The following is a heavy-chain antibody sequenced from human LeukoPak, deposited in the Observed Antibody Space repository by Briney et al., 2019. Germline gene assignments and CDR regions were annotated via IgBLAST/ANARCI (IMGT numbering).Heavy chain of an antibody. D-gene: IGHD6-19*01. V-gene: IGHV3-74*01. CDR2: INSDGSST. CDR1: GFTFSSHW. Sequence: GGSLRLSCAASGFTFSSHWMHWVRQAPGKGLVWVSRINSDGSSTSYADSVKGRFTISRDNAKNTLYLQMNSLRAEDTAVYYCAREYSSGWNFDYWGQGTLVTVSS. CDR3: AREYSSGWNFDY. J-gene: IGHJ4*02.